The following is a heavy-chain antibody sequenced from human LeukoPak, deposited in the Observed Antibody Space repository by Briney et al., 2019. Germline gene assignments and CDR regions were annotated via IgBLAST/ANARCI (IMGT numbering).Heavy chain of an antibody. CDR2: VHYSGST. V-gene: IGHV4-59*01. D-gene: IGHD3-16*01. CDR3: ARVSTWGVFDY. J-gene: IGHJ4*02. CDR1: GGSISSYY. Sequence: SETLSLTCTVSGGSISSYYWSWIRQPPGKGLEWIGYVHYSGSTNYNPSLKSRVTISVDTSKNQFSLKLSSVTAADTAVYYCARVSTWGVFDYWGQGTLVTVSS.